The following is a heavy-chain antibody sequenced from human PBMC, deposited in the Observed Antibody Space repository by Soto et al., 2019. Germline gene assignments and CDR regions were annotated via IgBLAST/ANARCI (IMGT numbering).Heavy chain of an antibody. CDR3: TQYYDSSGYYSEYFQH. CDR1: GFTFIGSA. CDR2: IRSKANSYAT. D-gene: IGHD3-22*01. V-gene: IGHV3-73*01. J-gene: IGHJ1*01. Sequence: GGSLRVSCAASGFTFIGSAMHWVRQASGKGLEWVGRIRSKANSYATAYAASVKGRFTISRDDSKNTAYLQMNSLKTEDTAVYYCTQYYDSSGYYSEYFQHWGQGTLVTVSS.